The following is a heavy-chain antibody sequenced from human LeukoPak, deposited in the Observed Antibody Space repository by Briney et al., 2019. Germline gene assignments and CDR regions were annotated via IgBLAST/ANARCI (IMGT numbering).Heavy chain of an antibody. CDR2: IHPNSGAT. D-gene: IGHD2-2*01. CDR3: ERGRCPSASCYFFDY. CDR1: GYTFTGYY. V-gene: IGHV1-2*02. Sequence: GASVKVSCKASGYTFTGYYMHWVRQAPGQGLEWMGWIHPNSGATNYAQKFQGRVTMTRDTSISTAYMDLSRLRSDDTAISFCERGRCPSASCYFFDYWGQGTLVTVSS. J-gene: IGHJ4*02.